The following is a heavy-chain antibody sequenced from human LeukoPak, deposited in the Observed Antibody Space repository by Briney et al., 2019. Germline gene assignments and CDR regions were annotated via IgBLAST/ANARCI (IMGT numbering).Heavy chain of an antibody. CDR3: ARSGSGYNDY. V-gene: IGHV4-34*01. Sequence: SETLSLTRAVYGGSFSGYYWSWIRQPPGKGLEWIGEINHSGSTNYNPSLKSRVTISVDTSKNQFSLKLSSVTAADTAVYYCARSGSGYNDYWGQGTLVTVSS. J-gene: IGHJ4*02. CDR1: GGSFSGYY. CDR2: INHSGST. D-gene: IGHD3-22*01.